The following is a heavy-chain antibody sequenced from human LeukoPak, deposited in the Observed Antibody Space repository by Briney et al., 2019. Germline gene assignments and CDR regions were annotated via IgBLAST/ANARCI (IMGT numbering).Heavy chain of an antibody. D-gene: IGHD6-6*01. CDR1: GFTFDDYG. Sequence: GGSLRLSCAASGFTFDDYGMSWVRHAPGKGLEWVSGINWNGGSTGYADSVKGRFTISRDNAKNSLYLQMNSLRAEDTALYYCARDTEYGPTHYYYYGMDVWGQGTTVTVSS. CDR3: ARDTEYGPTHYYYYGMDV. CDR2: INWNGGST. J-gene: IGHJ6*02. V-gene: IGHV3-20*04.